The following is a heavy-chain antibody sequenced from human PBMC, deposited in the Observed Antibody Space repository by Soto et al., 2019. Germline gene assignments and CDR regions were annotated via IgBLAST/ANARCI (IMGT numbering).Heavy chain of an antibody. CDR1: GFTFSRHT. Sequence: QVQLVESGGGVVQPGRSLRLSCAASGFTFSRHTMHWVRQAPGKGLEWVAAISDDGSNTYYADSEKGRFTISRDNSKNTLYLQMNSLSSEDTAVHHCAREVYYDFWSGVNTHPYYFDDWGQGTLVTVSS. CDR3: AREVYYDFWSGVNTHPYYFDD. J-gene: IGHJ4*02. D-gene: IGHD3-3*01. CDR2: ISDDGSNT. V-gene: IGHV3-30-3*01.